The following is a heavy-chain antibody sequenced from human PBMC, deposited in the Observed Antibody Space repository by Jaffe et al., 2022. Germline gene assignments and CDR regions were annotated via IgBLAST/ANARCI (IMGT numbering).Heavy chain of an antibody. Sequence: EVQLVESGGGLVQPGGSLRLSCAASGLSVSSNYISWVRQAPGKGLEWVSVIYSGGNTYYADSVKGRFTISRDNSKNTLYLQMNSLRPEDTAVYYCARDPWNYGSGRDAFDIWGQGTMVTVSS. V-gene: IGHV3-66*02. CDR2: IYSGGNT. J-gene: IGHJ3*02. D-gene: IGHD3-10*01. CDR1: GLSVSSNY. CDR3: ARDPWNYGSGRDAFDI.